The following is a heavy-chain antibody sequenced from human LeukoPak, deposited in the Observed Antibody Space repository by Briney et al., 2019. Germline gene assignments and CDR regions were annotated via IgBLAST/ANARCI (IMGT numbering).Heavy chain of an antibody. CDR1: GGSFSGYY. CDR2: INHSGST. D-gene: IGHD1/OR15-1a*01. Sequence: SETLSLTCAVDGGSFSGYYWSLIRQPPGKGLEWIGEINHSGSTNYNPSLKSRVTISVDTSNNQFSLKLNSVTAADTAVYYCARRSTNGPPYYLEYWGQGTPVTVSS. CDR3: ARRSTNGPPYYLEY. V-gene: IGHV4-34*01. J-gene: IGHJ4*02.